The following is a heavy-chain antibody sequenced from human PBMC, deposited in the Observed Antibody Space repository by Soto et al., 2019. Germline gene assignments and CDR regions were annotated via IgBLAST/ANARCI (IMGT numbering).Heavy chain of an antibody. CDR2: IPYDGSNK. CDR3: ARDYDFWSGYLDY. V-gene: IGHV3-30-3*01. D-gene: IGHD3-3*01. CDR1: GFTFSSYA. J-gene: IGHJ4*02. Sequence: PGGSLRLSCAASGFTFSSYAMHWVRQAPGKGLEWVAVIPYDGSNKYYADSVKGRFTISRDNSKNTLYLQMNSLRAEDTAVYYCARDYDFWSGYLDYWGQGTLVTVSS.